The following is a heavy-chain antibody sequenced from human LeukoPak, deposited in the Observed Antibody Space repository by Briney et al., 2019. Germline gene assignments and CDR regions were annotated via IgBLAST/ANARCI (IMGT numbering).Heavy chain of an antibody. CDR1: GFSFDDNA. Sequence: RGSLRLSCAASGFSFDDNAMYWVRQAPGKGLEWVSLISGDGATTYYADSVKGRFNISRDNSKSSLYLQMNSLRSEDSALYYCAKDNQRGGFQHWGQGTLVTVSS. D-gene: IGHD3-16*01. J-gene: IGHJ1*01. CDR3: AKDNQRGGFQH. V-gene: IGHV3-43*02. CDR2: ISGDGATT.